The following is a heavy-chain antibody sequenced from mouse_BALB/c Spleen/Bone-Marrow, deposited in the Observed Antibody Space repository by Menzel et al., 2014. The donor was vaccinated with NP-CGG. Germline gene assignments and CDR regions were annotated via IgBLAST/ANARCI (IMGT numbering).Heavy chain of an antibody. CDR2: INPGSGGT. J-gene: IGHJ3*01. CDR1: GYAFTNYL. Sequence: QVQLQDSGAELVRPGTSVKVSCKASGYAFTNYLIEWVKQRPGQGLEWIGVINPGSGGTNYNEKFKGKATLTADKSSSTAYMQLSSLTSDDSAVYFCARGDYRYDGFAYWGQGTLVAVSA. V-gene: IGHV1-54*01. D-gene: IGHD2-14*01. CDR3: ARGDYRYDGFAY.